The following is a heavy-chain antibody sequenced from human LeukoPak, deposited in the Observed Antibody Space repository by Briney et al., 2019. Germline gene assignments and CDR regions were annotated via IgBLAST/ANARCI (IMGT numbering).Heavy chain of an antibody. J-gene: IGHJ4*02. Sequence: GGSLRLSCAASGYTVSSNYMTWVRQAPGKGLERVSLINSGGGTFYADSVKGRFTISRDNSKNTLYLQMNSLRAEYTAVYYCARWVNNGGEGCYFDYWGQGTLVTVSS. CDR1: GYTVSSNY. CDR2: INSGGGT. CDR3: ARWVNNGGEGCYFDY. D-gene: IGHD2-21*01. V-gene: IGHV3-66*01.